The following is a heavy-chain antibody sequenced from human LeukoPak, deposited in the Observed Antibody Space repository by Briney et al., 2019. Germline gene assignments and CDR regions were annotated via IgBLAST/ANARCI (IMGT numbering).Heavy chain of an antibody. J-gene: IGHJ4*02. D-gene: IGHD3-16*01. V-gene: IGHV3-21*01. Sequence: GGSLRLSCAASGFTFSSYTMNWVRQAPGKRRELVSSISLSGSSVYHAYSVKGRFTLPRDNAQNSLYLQMNSLRDEDTGVYYCARDFIGESGYSGYWGQGALVTVSS. CDR3: ARDFIGESGYSGY. CDR2: ISLSGSSV. CDR1: GFTFSSYT.